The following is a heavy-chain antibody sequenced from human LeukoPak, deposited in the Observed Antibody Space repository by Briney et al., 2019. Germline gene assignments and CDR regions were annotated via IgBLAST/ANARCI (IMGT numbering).Heavy chain of an antibody. CDR3: ARADRGVTPFDY. CDR1: GYCFISYW. Sequence: GESLKISCKGSGYCFISYWSGWGRQKPGKSLVWLGIIFPGDSGTRYSASSEDQVTISADKPISTAYLQWSSLKASDTAIYYCARADRGVTPFDYWGQGTLVTVSS. J-gene: IGHJ4*02. V-gene: IGHV5-51*04. CDR2: IFPGDSGT. D-gene: IGHD3-10*01.